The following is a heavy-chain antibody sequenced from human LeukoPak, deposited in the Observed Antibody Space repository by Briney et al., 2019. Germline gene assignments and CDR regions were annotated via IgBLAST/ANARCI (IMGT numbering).Heavy chain of an antibody. J-gene: IGHJ4*02. CDR1: GYTFTDYY. V-gene: IGHV1-2*02. D-gene: IGHD4-17*01. Sequence: ASVKISCKASGYTFTDYYIHWVRQAPGQGLEWMGCINSNTGGTNYAQRFQGRVTMTRDTPISIAYMELSRLRFDDTAIYYCARPTATVTTSLKFWGQGNLVTVSS. CDR2: INSNTGGT. CDR3: ARPTATVTTSLKF.